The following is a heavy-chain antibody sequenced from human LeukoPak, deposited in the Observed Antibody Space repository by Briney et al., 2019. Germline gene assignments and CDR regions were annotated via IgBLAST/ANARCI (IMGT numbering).Heavy chain of an antibody. D-gene: IGHD7-27*01. CDR3: ARDEDWGPDY. CDR2: IAPNGDRT. V-gene: IGHV1-18*01. J-gene: IGHJ4*02. Sequence: GASVKVSCKASGYTFTSYGISWLRQAPGQGLEWMGWIAPNGDRTYYAQKFLGRLTVTRDTSMSTVYMELNSLTSADTAVYFCARDEDWGPDYWGQGTLITVSS. CDR1: GYTFTSYG.